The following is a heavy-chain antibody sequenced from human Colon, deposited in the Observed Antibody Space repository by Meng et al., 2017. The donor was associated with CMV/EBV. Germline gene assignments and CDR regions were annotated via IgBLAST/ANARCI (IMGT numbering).Heavy chain of an antibody. V-gene: IGHV1-18*01. CDR1: GYSFTTYG. CDR3: ARDVAMRTRVVPAAMY. J-gene: IGHJ4*02. Sequence: ASVKVSCKTSGYSFTTYGISWVRQAPGQGLEWMGWIRTNTNYAQKFQGRVTVTTDTSTSTAYMELRNLTSDDTTVYYCARDVAMRTRVVPAAMYWGQGTLVTVPQ. CDR2: IRTNT. D-gene: IGHD2-2*01.